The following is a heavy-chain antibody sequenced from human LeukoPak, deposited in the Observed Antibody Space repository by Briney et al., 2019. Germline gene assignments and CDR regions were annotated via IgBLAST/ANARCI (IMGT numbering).Heavy chain of an antibody. D-gene: IGHD3-3*01. CDR2: ISSSSSYI. CDR1: GFTFSSYS. Sequence: GGSLRLSCAASGFTFSSYSMNWVRQAPGKGLEWVSSISSSSSYIYYADSVKGRFTISRDNAKNSLYLQMNSLRAEDTAVYYCASGRYYDFWSGYSTPATDYWGQGTLVTVSS. V-gene: IGHV3-21*01. CDR3: ASGRYYDFWSGYSTPATDY. J-gene: IGHJ4*02.